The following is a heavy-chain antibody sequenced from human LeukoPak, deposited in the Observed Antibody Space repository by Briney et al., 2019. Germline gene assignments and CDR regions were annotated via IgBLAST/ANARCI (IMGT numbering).Heavy chain of an antibody. CDR2: IYSGGST. D-gene: IGHD2-2*01. CDR1: GFTVSSNY. V-gene: IGHV3-53*01. Sequence: GGSLRLSCAASGFTVSSNYMSWVRQAPGKGLEWVSVIYSGGSTYYADSVKGRFTISRDNSKNTLYLQMNSLRAEDTAVYYCAREVWSDCSSTSCYYYYMDVWGKGTTVTVSS. CDR3: AREVWSDCSSTSCYYYYMDV. J-gene: IGHJ6*03.